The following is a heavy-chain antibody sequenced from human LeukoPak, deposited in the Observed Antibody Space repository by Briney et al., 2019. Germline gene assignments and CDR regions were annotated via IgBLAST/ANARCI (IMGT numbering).Heavy chain of an antibody. Sequence: SETLSLTCTVSGGYISSHYWSWIRQPAGKGLEWIGRIYTSGSTNYDPSLKSRVTMSVDTSKNQFSLKLSSVTAADTAVYYCARDFSYYDFWSGYYNAGSNWFDPWGQGTLVTVSS. J-gene: IGHJ5*02. CDR2: IYTSGST. CDR3: ARDFSYYDFWSGYYNAGSNWFDP. CDR1: GGYISSHY. V-gene: IGHV4-4*07. D-gene: IGHD3-3*01.